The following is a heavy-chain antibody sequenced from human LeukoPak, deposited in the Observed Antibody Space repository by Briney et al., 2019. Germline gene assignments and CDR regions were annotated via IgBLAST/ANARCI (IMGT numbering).Heavy chain of an antibody. V-gene: IGHV3-21*01. D-gene: IGHD2-15*01. J-gene: IGHJ4*02. Sequence: GGSLRLSCAASGFIFSTYDMNWVRQAPGKGLEWVSLITTGSKYIFYADSVKGRFTISRDNAKSSLFLQMNSLRAEDTAVYYCAAMRACSDTTCNPFYIWGQGTLFTVSS. CDR2: ITTGSKYI. CDR3: AAMRACSDTTCNPFYI. CDR1: GFIFSTYD.